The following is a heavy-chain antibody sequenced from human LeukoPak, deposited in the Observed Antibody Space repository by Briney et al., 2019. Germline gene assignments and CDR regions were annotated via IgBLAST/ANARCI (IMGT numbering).Heavy chain of an antibody. Sequence: ATVNVSSMASGGTFSLYAISWVTQAPGQGREWMGGIIPLFGTANYAQKFQGSVTITADESTSTAYMELSSLRSEDRAVYCCASASGYDVYYFDYWGQGTLVTGSS. V-gene: IGHV1-69*01. J-gene: IGHJ4*02. CDR2: IIPLFGTA. CDR3: ASASGYDVYYFDY. D-gene: IGHD5-12*01. CDR1: GGTFSLYA.